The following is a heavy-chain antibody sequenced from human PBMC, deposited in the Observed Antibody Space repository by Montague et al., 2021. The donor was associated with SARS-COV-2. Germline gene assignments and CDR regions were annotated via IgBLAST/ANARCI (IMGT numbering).Heavy chain of an antibody. J-gene: IGHJ6*02. CDR3: ARDSDYYDSSAGYYYGMDV. CDR1: GGSFSGYY. V-gene: IGHV4-34*01. CDR2: INHSGST. Sequence: SETLSLTCAVYGGSFSGYYWSWICQPPGKGLEWIGEINHSGSTNYNPSLKSRVTISVDTSKNQFSLKLSSVTAADTAVYYCARDSDYYDSSAGYYYGMDVWGQGTTVTVSS. D-gene: IGHD3-22*01.